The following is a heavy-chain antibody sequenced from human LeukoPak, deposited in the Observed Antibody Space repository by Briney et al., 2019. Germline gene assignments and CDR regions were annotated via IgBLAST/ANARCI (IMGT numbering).Heavy chain of an antibody. V-gene: IGHV3-64*01. CDR1: GFTFSNYA. J-gene: IGHJ4*02. CDR2: ISSNGGST. D-gene: IGHD3-10*01. Sequence: GGSLRLSCAASGFTFSNYAMHWVRQAPGKGLEYVSAISSNGGSTYYANSVKGRFTISRDNSKNTLYLQMGSLRAEDMAVYYCARHTKGTFDYWSQGTLVTVSS. CDR3: ARHTKGTFDY.